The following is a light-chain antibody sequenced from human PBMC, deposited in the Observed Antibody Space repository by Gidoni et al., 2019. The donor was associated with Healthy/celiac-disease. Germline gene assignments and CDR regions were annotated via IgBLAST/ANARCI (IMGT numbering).Light chain of an antibody. J-gene: IGKJ1*01. CDR2: LGS. V-gene: IGKV2-28*01. CDR3: MQALQTPRT. Sequence: DLAMTPSPLSLPVTPGEPASIPCTSSQSLLHSNGYNYLDWYLQKPGQSPQLLIYLGSNRDSGVPERFSGSGSGTDFTLKISRVEAEDVGVYYCMQALQTPRTFGQGTKVEIK. CDR1: QSLLHSNGYNY.